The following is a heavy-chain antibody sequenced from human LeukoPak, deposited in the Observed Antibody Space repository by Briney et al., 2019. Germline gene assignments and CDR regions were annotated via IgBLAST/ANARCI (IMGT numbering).Heavy chain of an antibody. CDR1: GFTFSSYA. J-gene: IGHJ3*02. V-gene: IGHV3-23*01. D-gene: IGHD6-19*01. CDR2: ISGSGGST. Sequence: PGGSLRLSRAASGFTFSSYAMSWVRQAPGKGLEWVSAISGSGGSTYYADSVKGRFTISRDNSKNTLYLQMNSLRAEDTAVYYCAKDLGSGWFLDAFDIWGQGTMVTVSS. CDR3: AKDLGSGWFLDAFDI.